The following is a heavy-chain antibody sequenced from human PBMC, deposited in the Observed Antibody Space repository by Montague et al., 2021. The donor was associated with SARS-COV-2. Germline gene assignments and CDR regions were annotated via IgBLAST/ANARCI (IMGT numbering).Heavy chain of an antibody. D-gene: IGHD4-11*01. CDR1: GRSISTDHY. CDR3: ASQVAYLDYFDP. V-gene: IGHV4-38-2*02. CDR2: IHHSGNT. J-gene: IGHJ5*02. Sequence: ETLSLTCTVSGRSISTDHYWGWIRQPPGKGLEWIGSIHHSGNTYYNPSLKSRLTISIDTSKNQFSLRLTSLTAADTAVYYCASQVAYLDYFDPWGQGTLVTVSS.